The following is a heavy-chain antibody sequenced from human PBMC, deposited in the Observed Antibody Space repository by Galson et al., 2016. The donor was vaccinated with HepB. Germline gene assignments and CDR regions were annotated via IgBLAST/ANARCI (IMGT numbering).Heavy chain of an antibody. CDR1: GFIFSDYN. V-gene: IGHV3-48*02. CDR2: IGSSGRTI. CDR3: ARAALGGLTHEYYFDF. D-gene: IGHD3-16*01. J-gene: IGHJ4*02. Sequence: SLRLSCAASGFIFSDYNMNWVRQAPGKGLEWISYIGSSGRTIYNADSVKGRFTISRDNGKDSLYLQMNSLRDEDTAVYYCARAALGGLTHEYYFDFWGQGILVSVSS.